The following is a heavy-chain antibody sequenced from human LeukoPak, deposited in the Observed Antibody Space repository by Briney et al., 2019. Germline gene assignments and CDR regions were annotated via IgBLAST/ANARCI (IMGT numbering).Heavy chain of an antibody. V-gene: IGHV4-34*01. CDR2: INHSGST. D-gene: IGHD4-17*01. J-gene: IGHJ4*02. CDR1: GGSFSGYY. CDR3: ARGRGYGDYGFDY. Sequence: SETLSLTCAVYGGSFSGYYWSWIRQPPGKGLEWLGEINHSGSTNYNPSLKSRVTISVDTSKNQFSLKLSSVTAADTAVYYCARGRGYGDYGFDYWGQGTLVTVSS.